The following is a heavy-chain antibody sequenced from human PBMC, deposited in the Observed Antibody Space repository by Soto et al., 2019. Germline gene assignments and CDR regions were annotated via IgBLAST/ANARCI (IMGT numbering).Heavy chain of an antibody. J-gene: IGHJ4*02. CDR2: ISSIGST. CDR1: GASIISTTKY. V-gene: IGHV4-39*01. D-gene: IGHD4-17*01. CDR3: ARQDHGDYEFFFDY. Sequence: SETLSLTCTVFGASIISTTKYWGWIRQPPGRGLEWIGTISSIGSTYYNPSLEGRVTISVDTSKNQFSLKVTSVTAADTGLYYCARQDHGDYEFFFDYWGREPWSPSPQ.